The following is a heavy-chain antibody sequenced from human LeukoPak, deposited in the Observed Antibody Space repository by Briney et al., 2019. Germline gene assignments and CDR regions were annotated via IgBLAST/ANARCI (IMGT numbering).Heavy chain of an antibody. CDR2: INSGTSNI. CDR1: GFTFSTYE. CDR3: GRGVVVTPDALDL. J-gene: IGHJ3*01. D-gene: IGHD2-21*02. V-gene: IGHV3-48*03. Sequence: GGSLRLSCAASGFTFSTYEMSWVRPAPGKGLEWVSYINSGTSNIQYAASVKCRFTVSRDDARNSLFLQMSSLRAEDTAVYYCGRGVVVTPDALDLWGRGTMVIVSS.